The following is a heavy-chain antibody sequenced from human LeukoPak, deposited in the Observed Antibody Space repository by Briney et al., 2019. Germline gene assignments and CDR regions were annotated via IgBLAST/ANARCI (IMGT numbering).Heavy chain of an antibody. CDR2: MYHSGST. V-gene: IGHV4-38-2*02. CDR1: GYSISGGYY. Sequence: PSETLSLTCTVSGYSISGGYYWGWVRQPPGKGLEWIGSMYHSGSTYYNPSLKSRVTISVDTSKNQFSLKLSSVTAADTAVYYCARSGPYYYHYMDVWGRGTTVTVSS. D-gene: IGHD3-10*01. CDR3: ARSGPYYYHYMDV. J-gene: IGHJ6*03.